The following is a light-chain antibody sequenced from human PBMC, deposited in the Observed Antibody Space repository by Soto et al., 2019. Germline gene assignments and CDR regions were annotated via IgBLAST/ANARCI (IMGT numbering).Light chain of an antibody. V-gene: IGKV3-15*01. J-gene: IGKJ1*01. Sequence: EIVMTQSPSTLSASPGDRATLSCRASQGVSNYLTWYQQKPGKAPRLLIYGASTWATGIPSRFSGSGSGTDFTLTISSLQSEDFAAYYCQQYNNWPKTFGEGTKVEIK. CDR1: QGVSNY. CDR2: GAS. CDR3: QQYNNWPKT.